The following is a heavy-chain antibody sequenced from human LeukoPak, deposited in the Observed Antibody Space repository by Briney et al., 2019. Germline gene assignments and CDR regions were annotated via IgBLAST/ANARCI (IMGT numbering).Heavy chain of an antibody. J-gene: IGHJ3*02. CDR3: AKDFLSEPHDAFDX. CDR1: GFTFDDYA. V-gene: IGHV3-9*03. CDR2: ISWNSRST. Sequence: GRSLRLSCAASGFTFDDYAMHWVRQAPGKGLGWVSCISWNSRSTAYADSVKGRFTISRDNAKNSLYLQMNSLRVEDMALYYCAKDFLSEPHDAFDXXGXXTMVTXS. D-gene: IGHD1-14*01.